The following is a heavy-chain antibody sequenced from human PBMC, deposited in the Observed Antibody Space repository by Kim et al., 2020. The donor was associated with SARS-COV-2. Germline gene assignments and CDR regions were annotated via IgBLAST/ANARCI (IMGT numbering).Heavy chain of an antibody. CDR3: AREGAGYSRHFYFDP. CDR1: GGSVSSGSYY. D-gene: IGHD6-13*01. CDR2: IYYSGST. V-gene: IGHV4-61*01. J-gene: IGHJ4*01. Sequence: SETLSLTCTVSGGSVSSGSYYWNWIPQSPGKGLEWIGSIYYSGSTNYNPSIQSCVTLSEDTTMTQFIQRMCLVTDADTAEYYWAREGAGYSRHFYFDPWG.